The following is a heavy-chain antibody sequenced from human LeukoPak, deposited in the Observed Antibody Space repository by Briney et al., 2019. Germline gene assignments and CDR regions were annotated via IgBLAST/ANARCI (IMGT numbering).Heavy chain of an antibody. CDR3: AIRGSSGWYYFDY. J-gene: IGHJ4*02. CDR1: GGSFSGYY. D-gene: IGHD6-19*01. Sequence: KTSETLSLTCAVYGGSFSGYYWSRIRQPPGKGLEWIGEINHSGSTNYNPSLKSRVTISVDTSKNQLSLKLSSVTAADTAVYYCAIRGSSGWYYFDYWGQGTLVTVSS. V-gene: IGHV4-34*01. CDR2: INHSGST.